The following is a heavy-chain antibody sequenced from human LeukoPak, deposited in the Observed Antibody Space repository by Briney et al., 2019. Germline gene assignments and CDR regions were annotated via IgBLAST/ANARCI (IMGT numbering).Heavy chain of an antibody. Sequence: GGSLRFSCAASGFTFSSYAMSWVRQAPGKGLEWVSAISGSGGSTYYADSVKGRFTISRDNSKNTLYLQMNSLRAEDAAVYYCAKNRAGGILTGYYPNWFDPWGQGTLVTVSS. CDR1: GFTFSSYA. V-gene: IGHV3-23*01. J-gene: IGHJ5*02. CDR2: ISGSGGST. CDR3: AKNRAGGILTGYYPNWFDP. D-gene: IGHD3-9*01.